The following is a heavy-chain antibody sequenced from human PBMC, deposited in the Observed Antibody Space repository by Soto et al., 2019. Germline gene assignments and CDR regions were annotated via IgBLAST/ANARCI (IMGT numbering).Heavy chain of an antibody. CDR3: ARALTTVTLFDP. V-gene: IGHV4-31*03. CDR1: GGSISSGGYY. Sequence: QVQLQESGPGLVKPSQTLSLTCTVSGGSISSGGYYWSWIRQHPGKGLEWIGYIYYSWSTHYNPSLKSRFTFSVDTSKNQFSLKLSSVTAADTAVYYCARALTTVTLFDPWGQGTLVTVSS. J-gene: IGHJ5*02. D-gene: IGHD4-17*01. CDR2: IYYSWST.